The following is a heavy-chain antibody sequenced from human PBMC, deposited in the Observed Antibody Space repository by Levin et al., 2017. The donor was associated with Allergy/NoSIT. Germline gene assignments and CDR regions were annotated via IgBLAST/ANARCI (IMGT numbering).Heavy chain of an antibody. J-gene: IGHJ3*02. D-gene: IGHD6-13*01. CDR3: ASPPLIAAAGYDAFDI. CDR1: GYSFTSYW. Sequence: GESLKISCKGSGYSFTSYWIGWVRQMPGKGLEWMGIIYPGDSDTRYSPSFQGQVTISADKSISTAYLQWSSLKASDTAMYYCASPPLIAAAGYDAFDIWGQGTMVTVSS. V-gene: IGHV5-51*01. CDR2: IYPGDSDT.